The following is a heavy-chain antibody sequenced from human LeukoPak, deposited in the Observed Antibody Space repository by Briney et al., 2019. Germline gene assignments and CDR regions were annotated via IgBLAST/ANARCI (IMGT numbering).Heavy chain of an antibody. CDR1: GFGFSGAW. Sequence: GGSLRLSCAASGFGFSGAWMTWFRQAPGKGLEWVGQIKSKTNGETADYGAPVKGRFTISRDDSKNTLYLQMNSLKTEDTAVYYCTADDLDNYSSRGTVYWGQGTLVTVSS. V-gene: IGHV3-15*01. D-gene: IGHD3-22*01. CDR2: IKSKTNGETA. J-gene: IGHJ4*02. CDR3: TADDLDNYSSRGTVY.